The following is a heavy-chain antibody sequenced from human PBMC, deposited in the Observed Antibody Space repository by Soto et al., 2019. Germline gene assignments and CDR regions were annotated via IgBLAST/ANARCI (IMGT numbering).Heavy chain of an antibody. CDR3: AGRPVYDLWRDYYSDHGAYDT. CDR1: GYTFTNYW. Sequence: PGESLRISCKASGYTFTNYWIGWVRQMPGKGLEWMGIIYPGDSDTRYSPSFQGQVTISADKSSTTAYLQWSSLKASDTAIYYCAGRPVYDLWRDYYSDHGAYDTWGQGTMVTVSS. J-gene: IGHJ3*02. V-gene: IGHV5-51*01. D-gene: IGHD3-3*01. CDR2: IYPGDSDT.